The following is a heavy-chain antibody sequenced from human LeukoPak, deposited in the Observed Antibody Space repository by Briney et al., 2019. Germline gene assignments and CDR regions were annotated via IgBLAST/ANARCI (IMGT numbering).Heavy chain of an antibody. V-gene: IGHV1-69*04. CDR3: ARDPLMTTVVADWYFDL. Sequence: GASVKVSCKASGGTFSSYAISWVRQAPGQGLEWMGRIFPILGIANYAQKFQGRVTITADKSTSTAFMELSSLRSEDTAVYYCARDPLMTTVVADWYFDLWGRGTLVTVSS. D-gene: IGHD4-23*01. J-gene: IGHJ2*01. CDR1: GGTFSSYA. CDR2: IFPILGIA.